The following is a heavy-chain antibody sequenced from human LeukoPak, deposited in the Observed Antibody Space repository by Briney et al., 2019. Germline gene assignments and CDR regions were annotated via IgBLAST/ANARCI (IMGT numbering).Heavy chain of an antibody. CDR2: ISGSGSPI. CDR1: GFDFSIYS. V-gene: IGHV3-48*01. CDR3: ARQWLALDY. Sequence: GGSLRLSCAASGFDFSIYSINWVRQAPGKGLEWSSYISGSGSPIYFAESVKGRFTISRDNAENSVYLQMNSLRVEDTAVYYCARQWLALDYWGQGTLVTVSS. D-gene: IGHD6-19*01. J-gene: IGHJ4*02.